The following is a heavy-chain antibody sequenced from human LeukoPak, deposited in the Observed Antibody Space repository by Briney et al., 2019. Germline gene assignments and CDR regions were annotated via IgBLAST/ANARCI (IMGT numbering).Heavy chain of an antibody. CDR1: GGSISSSSYY. J-gene: IGHJ4*02. Sequence: SETLSLTCTVSGGSISSSSYYWGWIRQPPGKGLEWIGSISYSGSTYYNPSLKSRVTISVDTSKNQFSLKLGSVTAADTAVYYCARLYGSGNYPYYFDYWGQGTLVTVSS. V-gene: IGHV4-39*01. CDR3: ARLYGSGNYPYYFDY. D-gene: IGHD3-10*01. CDR2: ISYSGST.